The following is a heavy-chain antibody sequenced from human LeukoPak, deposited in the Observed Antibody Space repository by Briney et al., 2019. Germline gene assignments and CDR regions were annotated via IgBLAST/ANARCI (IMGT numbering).Heavy chain of an antibody. D-gene: IGHD3-3*01. CDR2: IRYDGSNK. J-gene: IGHJ4*02. V-gene: IGHV3-30*02. CDR1: GFTFSSYG. Sequence: GGSLRLSCAASGFTFSSYGMHWVRQAPGKGLEWVAFIRYDGSNKYYADSVKGRFTISRDNSKNTLYLQMNSLRAEDTVVYYCAKDKGDFWSGYFDYWGQGTLVTVSS. CDR3: AKDKGDFWSGYFDY.